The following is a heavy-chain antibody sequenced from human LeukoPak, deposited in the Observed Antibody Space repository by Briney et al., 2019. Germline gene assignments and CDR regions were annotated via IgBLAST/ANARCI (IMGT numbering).Heavy chain of an antibody. V-gene: IGHV1-46*01. CDR2: INPSGGST. CDR1: GYTFTSYY. J-gene: IGHJ4*02. D-gene: IGHD3-22*01. CDR3: ARDVANYYDSSGSD. Sequence: EASVEVSCKASGYTFTSYYMHWVRQAPGQGLEWMGIINPSGGSTSYAQKFQGRVTMTRDTSTSTVYMELSRLRSDDTAVYYCARDVANYYDSSGSDWGQGTLVTVSS.